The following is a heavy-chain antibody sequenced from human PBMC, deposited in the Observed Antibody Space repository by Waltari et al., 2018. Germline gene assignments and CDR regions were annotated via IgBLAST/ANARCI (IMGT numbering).Heavy chain of an antibody. J-gene: IGHJ3*02. Sequence: EVQLVQSGAEVKKPGESLKISCKGSGYSFTSYWIGWVRQMPGKGLACMGFHSPGDSDTRYSPSCQGQVTIAADKSISTAYLQWSSLKASDTAMYYCARQVRGPHDAFDIWGQGTMVTVSS. V-gene: IGHV5-51*01. CDR3: ARQVRGPHDAFDI. CDR2: HSPGDSDT. CDR1: GYSFTSYW.